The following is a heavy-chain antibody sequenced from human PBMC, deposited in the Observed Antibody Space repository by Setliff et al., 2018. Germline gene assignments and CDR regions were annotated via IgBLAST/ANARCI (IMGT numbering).Heavy chain of an antibody. V-gene: IGHV4-59*10. J-gene: IGHJ4*02. Sequence: PSETLSLTCAVYGGSFSSYYWSWIRQPAGKGLEWIGRIYIGGSANYNPSLKSRVTMSIDTSKNQFSLKVSSVTAADTAVYYCARSFSRREKFLLDYWGQGALVTVSS. CDR1: GGSFSSYY. CDR3: ARSFSRREKFLLDY. CDR2: IYIGGSA.